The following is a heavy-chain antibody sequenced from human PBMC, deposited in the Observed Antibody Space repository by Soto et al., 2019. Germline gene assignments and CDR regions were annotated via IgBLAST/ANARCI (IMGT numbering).Heavy chain of an antibody. CDR3: GRALRGFSAFDI. V-gene: IGHV4-4*02. J-gene: IGHJ3*02. Sequence: QVQLQESGPGLVKPSGTLSLTCTVSSGSISSTNWWSWVRQPPGKGLEWIGEIYHSGSINYNPSLNSRVTISVDKSKNHFSLTLSSVTAADTAVYYFGRALRGFSAFDIWGQGTLVTVSS. CDR1: SGSISSTNW. CDR2: IYHSGSI. D-gene: IGHD3-16*01.